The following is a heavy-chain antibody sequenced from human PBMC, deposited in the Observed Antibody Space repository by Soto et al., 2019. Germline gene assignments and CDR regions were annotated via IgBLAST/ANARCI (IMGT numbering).Heavy chain of an antibody. J-gene: IGHJ4*02. V-gene: IGHV3-21*01. CDR2: ISSSSSYI. CDR1: GFTFSSYS. D-gene: IGHD3-22*01. CDR3: AREEGYYDSSGYQFDY. Sequence: PGGSLRLSCAASGFTFSSYSMNWVRQAPGKGLEWVSSISSSSSYIYYADSVKGRFTISRDNAKNSLYLQMNSLRAEDTAVYYCAREEGYYDSSGYQFDYWGQGTLVTVSS.